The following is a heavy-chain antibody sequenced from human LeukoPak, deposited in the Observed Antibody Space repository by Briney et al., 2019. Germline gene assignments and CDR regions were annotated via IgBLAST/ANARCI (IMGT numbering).Heavy chain of an antibody. D-gene: IGHD3-22*01. CDR1: GGSISSYN. Sequence: SETLSLTCTVSGGSISSYNWSWIRQPPGKGLEWIGYIYYSGNTNYSPSLWRRGIISVDTSKKQLALRLHSVTAADTAVYYCARDRSYYSDTGTDYWGQGALVTVSS. CDR3: ARDRSYYSDTGTDY. CDR2: IYYSGNT. J-gene: IGHJ4*02. V-gene: IGHV4-59*12.